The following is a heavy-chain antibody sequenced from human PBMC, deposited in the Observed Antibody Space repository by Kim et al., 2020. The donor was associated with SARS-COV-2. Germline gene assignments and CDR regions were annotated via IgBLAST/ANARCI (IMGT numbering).Heavy chain of an antibody. CDR1: GFTFSSYD. CDR3: VKDFLS. Sequence: GGSLRLSCAASGFTFSSYDMSWVRQAPGKGLAWVSTISGSGGGTYCADSVKGQFTISRDNSGNTLYLQMNRLRGEDTALYYCVKDFLSWGQGTLVTVSS. CDR2: ISGSGGGT. V-gene: IGHV3-23*01. J-gene: IGHJ5*02.